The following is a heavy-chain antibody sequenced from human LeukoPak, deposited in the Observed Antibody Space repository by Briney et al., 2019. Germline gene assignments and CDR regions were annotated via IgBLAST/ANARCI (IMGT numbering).Heavy chain of an antibody. CDR2: IYYSGST. V-gene: IGHV4-59*08. CDR1: GGSISSYY. J-gene: IGHJ4*02. D-gene: IGHD3-10*01. Sequence: SETLSLTCTVSGGSISSYYWSWIRQPPGKGLEWIGYIYYSGSTNYNPSLKSRVTISVDTSKNQFSLKLISVTAADTAVYYCARTRYYYNSRSYGAPYYFDYWGQGTLVTVSS. CDR3: ARTRYYYNSRSYGAPYYFDY.